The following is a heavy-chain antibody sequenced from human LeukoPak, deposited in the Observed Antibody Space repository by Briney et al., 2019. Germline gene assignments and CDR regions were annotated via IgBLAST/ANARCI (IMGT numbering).Heavy chain of an antibody. CDR1: GYTFTSYD. V-gene: IGHV1-8*01. CDR3: ARVSERYYYGSGRQLAFDP. Sequence: ASVKVSCKASGYTFTSYDINWVRQATGQGLEWMGWMNPNSGNTGYAQKFQGRVTMTRNTSISTAYMELSSLRSEDTAVYYCARVSERYYYGSGRQLAFDPWGQGTLVTVSS. J-gene: IGHJ5*02. D-gene: IGHD3-10*01. CDR2: MNPNSGNT.